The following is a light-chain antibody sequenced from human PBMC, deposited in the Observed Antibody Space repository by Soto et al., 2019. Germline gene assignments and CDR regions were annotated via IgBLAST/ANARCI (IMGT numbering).Light chain of an antibody. CDR1: QSISSW. J-gene: IGKJ1*01. Sequence: DIQMTQSPSTLSASVGDRVTITCRASQSISSWLARYQQKPGKAPKLLIYDASSLESGVPTRFNGSGSGTEFTLTISSLQPDDFATYYCQQYNSYSSFGQGTKVDIK. CDR3: QQYNSYSS. V-gene: IGKV1-5*01. CDR2: DAS.